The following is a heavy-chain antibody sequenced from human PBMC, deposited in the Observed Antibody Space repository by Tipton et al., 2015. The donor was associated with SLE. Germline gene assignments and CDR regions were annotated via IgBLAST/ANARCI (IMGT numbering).Heavy chain of an antibody. CDR1: GGSISSRSYY. D-gene: IGHD1-26*01. CDR2: IYYSGNT. J-gene: IGHJ4*02. CDR3: ARLAYSGSYNFDY. Sequence: TLSLTCTVSGGSISSRSYYWAWIRQPPGKGLEWIGSIYYSGNTYYNPSLRSRVTISIDTSKNQFSLKLTSVTAADSAVYYCARLAYSGSYNFDYWGQGTLVTVSS. V-gene: IGHV4-39*07.